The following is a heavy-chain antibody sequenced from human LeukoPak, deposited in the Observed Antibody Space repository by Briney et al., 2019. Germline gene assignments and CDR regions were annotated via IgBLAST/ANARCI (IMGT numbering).Heavy chain of an antibody. CDR1: GFTFSSYG. V-gene: IGHV3-30*18. CDR3: AKGPAPRLGEFSYHALVDY. Sequence: GGSLRLSCVASGFTFSSYGMHWVRQAPGKGLEWVAFISYDGSNENIADSVKGRFIISRGNSKNTLYLQMNSLRAEDTAVYYCAKGPAPRLGEFSYHALVDYWGQGTLVTVSS. D-gene: IGHD3-16*02. J-gene: IGHJ4*02. CDR2: ISYDGSNE.